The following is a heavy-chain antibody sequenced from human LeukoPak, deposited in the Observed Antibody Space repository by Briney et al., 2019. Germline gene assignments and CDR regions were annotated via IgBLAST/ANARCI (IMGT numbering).Heavy chain of an antibody. CDR3: AKFGGSFAFLDY. J-gene: IGHJ4*02. D-gene: IGHD1-26*01. CDR1: GGSISGYY. Sequence: SETLSLTCTVSGGSISGYYWSWIRQPPGKGLEWIGYIYYSGTTNYNPSLKSRVTISVDTSKNQFSLKLSSVTAADTAVYYCAKFGGSFAFLDYWGQGTLVTVSS. V-gene: IGHV4-59*01. CDR2: IYYSGTT.